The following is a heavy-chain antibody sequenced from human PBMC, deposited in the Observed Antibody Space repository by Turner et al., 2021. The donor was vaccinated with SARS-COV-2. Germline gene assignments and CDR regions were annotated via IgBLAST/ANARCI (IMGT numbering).Heavy chain of an antibody. J-gene: IGHJ6*02. CDR2: FDKSGSI. D-gene: IGHD2-15*01. Sequence: QVQLQESGPGLVRPSETLSLTCTVSGGPISSKSWSWFRQSPGRGLEWIGYFDKSGSIDYNPSLRSRVTISVDTSKNQLSLNLITETAADTAVYYCARHQGSGSGYDHSMDVWGQGTAVIVSS. CDR3: ARHQGSGSGYDHSMDV. CDR1: GGPISSKS. V-gene: IGHV4-59*08.